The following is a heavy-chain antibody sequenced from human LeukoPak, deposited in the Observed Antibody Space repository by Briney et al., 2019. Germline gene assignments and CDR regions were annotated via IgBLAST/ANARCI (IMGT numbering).Heavy chain of an antibody. D-gene: IGHD3-10*01. CDR2: ISSSGSTI. CDR3: ARVRLWFGELNYYYYGMDV. V-gene: IGHV3-11*01. CDR1: GFTFSDYY. J-gene: IGHJ6*02. Sequence: GGSLRLSCAASGFTFSDYYMSWIRQAPGKGLEWVSYISSSGSTIYHADSVKGRFTISRDNAKNSLYLQMNGLRAEDTAVYYCARVRLWFGELNYYYYGMDVWGQGTTVTVSS.